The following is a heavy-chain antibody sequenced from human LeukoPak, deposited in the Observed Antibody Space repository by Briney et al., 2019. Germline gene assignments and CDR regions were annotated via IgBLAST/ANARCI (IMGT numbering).Heavy chain of an antibody. CDR1: GYTFTGYY. J-gene: IGHJ4*02. D-gene: IGHD3-10*01. CDR2: INPNSGGT. V-gene: IGHV1-2*06. CDR3: ARVYYGSGSYLVY. Sequence: ASVKVSCKAFGYTFTGYYMHWVRQAPGQGLEWMGRINPNSGGTNYAQKFQGRVTMTRDTSISTAYMELSRLRSDDTAVYYCARVYYGSGSYLVYWGQGTLVTVSS.